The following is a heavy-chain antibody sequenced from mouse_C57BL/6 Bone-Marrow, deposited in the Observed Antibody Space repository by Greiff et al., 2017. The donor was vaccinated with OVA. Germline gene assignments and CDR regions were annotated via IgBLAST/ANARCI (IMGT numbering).Heavy chain of an antibody. D-gene: IGHD2-5*01. J-gene: IGHJ2*01. V-gene: IGHV1-80*01. Sequence: VQLQQSGAELVKPGASVKISCKASGYAFSSYWMNWVKQRPGKGLEWIGQIYPGDGDPNYNGKFKGKATLTADKSSSTAYMQLRSLTAEDSAVYCCARSAYSNYFDYWGQGTTLTVSS. CDR3: ARSAYSNYFDY. CDR2: IYPGDGDP. CDR1: GYAFSSYW.